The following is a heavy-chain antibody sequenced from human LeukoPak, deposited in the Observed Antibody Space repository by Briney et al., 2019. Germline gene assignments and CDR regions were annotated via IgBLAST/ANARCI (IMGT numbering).Heavy chain of an antibody. J-gene: IGHJ6*03. CDR2: IYTSGST. CDR3: ARAPYSSSWYDYYYYYMDV. V-gene: IGHV4-4*07. D-gene: IGHD6-13*01. Sequence: PSETLSLTCTVSGGSISSYYWSWIRQPAGKGLEWIGRIYTSGSTNYNPSLKSRVTMSVDTSKNQFSLKLSSVTAADTAVYYCARAPYSSSWYDYYYYYMDVWGKGTTVTVSS. CDR1: GGSISSYY.